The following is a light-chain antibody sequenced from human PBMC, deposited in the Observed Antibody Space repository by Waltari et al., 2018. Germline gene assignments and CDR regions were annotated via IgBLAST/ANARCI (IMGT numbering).Light chain of an antibody. J-gene: IGKJ4*01. CDR2: GAS. V-gene: IGKV3D-20*02. Sequence: VLTQSPDTLYLSPGEGATLPCRASQGSSSSYLAWYQQKTGQAPRLLIYGASTRATRTPDRFSRSASGTDFTFTISRLEPEDFAVYYCQSRRNWPLLTCCGGPKVEL. CDR1: QGSSSSY. CDR3: QSRRNWPLLT.